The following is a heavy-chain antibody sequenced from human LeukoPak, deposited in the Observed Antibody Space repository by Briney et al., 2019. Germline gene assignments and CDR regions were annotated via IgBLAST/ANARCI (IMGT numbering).Heavy chain of an antibody. J-gene: IGHJ4*02. CDR2: IYHTGST. V-gene: IGHV4-4*02. CDR3: ARRIQLWPYYFDY. CDR1: GGSISNSDW. Sequence: SETLSLTCAVSGGSISNSDWWSWVRQPPGKGLVWIGEIYHTGSTNYNPSLKSRVTISVDKSKNQFSLNLSSVTAADTAVYYCARRIQLWPYYFDYWGQGTLVTVSS. D-gene: IGHD5-18*01.